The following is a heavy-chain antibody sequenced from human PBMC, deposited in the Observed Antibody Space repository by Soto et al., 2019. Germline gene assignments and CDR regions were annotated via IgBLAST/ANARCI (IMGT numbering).Heavy chain of an antibody. CDR2: ISGSGGST. V-gene: IGHV3-23*01. CDR3: AKPRETDFWSASPWDY. D-gene: IGHD3-3*01. CDR1: GFTFSSYA. J-gene: IGHJ4*02. Sequence: EVQLLESGGGLVQPGGSLRLSCAASGFTFSSYAMSWVRQAPGKGLEWVSAISGSGGSTYYADSVKGRFTISRDNCKNTLYLQMNSMRAEDTAVYYCAKPRETDFWSASPWDYWGQGTLVTVSS.